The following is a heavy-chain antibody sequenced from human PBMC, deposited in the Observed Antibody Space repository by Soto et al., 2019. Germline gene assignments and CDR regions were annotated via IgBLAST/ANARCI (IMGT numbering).Heavy chain of an antibody. CDR3: ARLKLDILTGYSPSFFDY. CDR1: GYSFTSYW. CDR2: IYPGDSDT. V-gene: IGHV5-51*01. Sequence: GESLKISCKGSGYSFTSYWIGWVRQMPGKGLEWMGIIYPGDSDTRYSPSFQGQVTISADKSISTAYLQWSSLKASDTAMYYCARLKLDILTGYSPSFFDYWGQGTLVTVSS. J-gene: IGHJ4*02. D-gene: IGHD3-9*01.